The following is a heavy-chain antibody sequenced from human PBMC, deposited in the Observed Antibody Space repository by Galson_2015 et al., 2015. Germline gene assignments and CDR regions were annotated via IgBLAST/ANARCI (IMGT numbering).Heavy chain of an antibody. CDR3: ARLPSEVTEDWYFDL. J-gene: IGHJ2*01. CDR2: IKQDGSEK. CDR1: GFTFSSYW. Sequence: SLRLSCAASGFTFSSYWMSWVRQAPGKGLEWVANIKQDGSEKYYVDSVKGRFTISRDNAKNSLYLQMNSLRAEDTAVYYCARLPSEVTEDWYFDLWGRGTLVTVSS. V-gene: IGHV3-7*01. D-gene: IGHD1-14*01.